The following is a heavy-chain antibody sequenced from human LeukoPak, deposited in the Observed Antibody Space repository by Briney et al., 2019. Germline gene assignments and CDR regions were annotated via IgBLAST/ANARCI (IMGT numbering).Heavy chain of an antibody. Sequence: QSGGSLRLSCAASGFTFSNYMMHWVRQAPGKGLEWISGISGSGASTYYADSVTGRFTISRDNSRNTLYLQMNSLRGDDTAVYYCAKDVGKWESLHFFDYWGQGTLVTVSS. CDR3: AKDVGKWESLHFFDY. D-gene: IGHD1-26*01. V-gene: IGHV3-23*01. CDR2: ISGSGAST. J-gene: IGHJ4*02. CDR1: GFTFSNYM.